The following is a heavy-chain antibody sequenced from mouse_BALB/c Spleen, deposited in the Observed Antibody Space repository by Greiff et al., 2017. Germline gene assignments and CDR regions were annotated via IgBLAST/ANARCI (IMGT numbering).Heavy chain of an antibody. Sequence: QVQLKESGAELARPGASVKLSCKASGYTFTSYWMQWVKQRPGQGLEWIGAIYPGDGDTRYTQKFKGKATLTADKSSSTAYMQLSSLASEDSAVYYCARRGYYDGYYFDYWGQGTTLTVSS. CDR3: ARRGYYDGYYFDY. CDR1: GYTFTSYW. V-gene: IGHV1-87*01. J-gene: IGHJ2*01. D-gene: IGHD2-3*01. CDR2: IYPGDGDT.